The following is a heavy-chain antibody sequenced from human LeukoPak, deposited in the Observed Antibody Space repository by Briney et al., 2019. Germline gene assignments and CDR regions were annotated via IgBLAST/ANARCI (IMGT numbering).Heavy chain of an antibody. V-gene: IGHV3-23*01. Sequence: GGSLRLSCAASGFTFSSNAMSWVRQAPGKGLEWVTAISGSGGSTYYADSVKGRFTISRDNSKNTLYLQMNSLRAADTAVYYCAKDKGYYYDSSGHDAFDIWGQGTMVTVSS. CDR3: AKDKGYYYDSSGHDAFDI. J-gene: IGHJ3*02. CDR2: ISGSGGST. D-gene: IGHD3-22*01. CDR1: GFTFSSNA.